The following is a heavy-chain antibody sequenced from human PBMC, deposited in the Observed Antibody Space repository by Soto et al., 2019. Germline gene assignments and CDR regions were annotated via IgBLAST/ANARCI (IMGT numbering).Heavy chain of an antibody. D-gene: IGHD3-22*01. CDR1: GYTFTGYY. Sequence: QVQLVQSGAEVKKPGASVKVSCKASGYTFTGYYMHWVRQAPGQGLEWMGWINPNSGGTNYAQKFQGWVTMTRDTSIRTAYMELSRLRSDDTAVYYCARGPYYDSSLGAAFDIWGQGTMVTVSS. J-gene: IGHJ3*02. V-gene: IGHV1-2*04. CDR2: INPNSGGT. CDR3: ARGPYYDSSLGAAFDI.